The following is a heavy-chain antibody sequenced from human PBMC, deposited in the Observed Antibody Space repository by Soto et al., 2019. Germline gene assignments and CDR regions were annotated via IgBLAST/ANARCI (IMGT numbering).Heavy chain of an antibody. V-gene: IGHV1-2*04. CDR1: GYTFTGYY. CDR3: AGDPGVFWGGGGMDV. J-gene: IGHJ6*02. Sequence: ASVKVSCKASGYTFTGYYMHWVRQAPGQGLEWMGWINPNSGGTNYAQKFQGWVTMTRDTSISTAYMELSRLRSDDAAVYYGAGDPGVFWGGGGMDVWGQGTTVTVSS. CDR2: INPNSGGT. D-gene: IGHD3-16*01.